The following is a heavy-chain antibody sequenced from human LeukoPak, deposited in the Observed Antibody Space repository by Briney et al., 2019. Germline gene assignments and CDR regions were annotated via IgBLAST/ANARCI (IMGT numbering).Heavy chain of an antibody. CDR1: GITFSSFN. D-gene: IGHD3-16*01. V-gene: IGHV3-48*01. CDR3: ARLYDTDY. J-gene: IGHJ4*02. CDR2: ISSSSSTI. Sequence: GSPRLPCATSGITFSSFNMNWVRQAPGKGLEWVSYISSSSSTIYYADSVKSRFTISRDNAKNSLYLQMNSLRAEDTAVYYCARLYDTDYWGQGTLVTVSS.